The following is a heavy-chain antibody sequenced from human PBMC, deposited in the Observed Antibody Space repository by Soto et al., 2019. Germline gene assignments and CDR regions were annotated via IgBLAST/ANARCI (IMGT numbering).Heavy chain of an antibody. D-gene: IGHD3-3*01. CDR3: ARDPRPPSGWLGFWEYGMDV. CDR1: GYTFTGNY. V-gene: IGHV1-2*02. J-gene: IGHJ6*02. CDR2: VNPDNGGT. Sequence: QVHLVQSGAEVKKPGASVKVSCKASGYTFTGNYIHWLRQAPGQGLEWMGWVNPDNGGTTSAQKFRGRVTMTRDTSVTTAYMELTRLTSDDTAVYYCARDPRPPSGWLGFWEYGMDVWGQGTTVTVSS.